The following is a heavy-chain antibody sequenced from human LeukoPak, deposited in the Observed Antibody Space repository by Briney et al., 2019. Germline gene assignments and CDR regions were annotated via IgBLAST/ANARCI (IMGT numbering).Heavy chain of an antibody. D-gene: IGHD7-27*01. CDR3: AIDPNWGTHS. V-gene: IGHV3-23*01. Sequence: GGSLRLSCAASGFTFGSYAMSWVRQAPGKGLEWVSAISNSGGNTFYADSGKGRFTISRDNSKNTLYLQMNSLRVEDTAVYYCAIDPNWGTHSWGQGVLVTVSS. CDR2: ISNSGGNT. CDR1: GFTFGSYA. J-gene: IGHJ4*02.